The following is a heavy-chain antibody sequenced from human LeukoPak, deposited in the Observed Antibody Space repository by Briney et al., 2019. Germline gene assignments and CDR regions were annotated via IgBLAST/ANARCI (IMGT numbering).Heavy chain of an antibody. V-gene: IGHV3-48*03. D-gene: IGHD6-13*01. Sequence: GGSLRLSCAASGFTFSSYEMTWVRQAPGKGLEWVSYTSSSGSTIYYADSVKGRFTISRDNAKNSLYLQMNSLRAEDTAVYYCATGIAAAGSKFDYWGQGTLVTVSS. CDR3: ATGIAAAGSKFDY. CDR1: GFTFSSYE. CDR2: TSSSGSTI. J-gene: IGHJ4*02.